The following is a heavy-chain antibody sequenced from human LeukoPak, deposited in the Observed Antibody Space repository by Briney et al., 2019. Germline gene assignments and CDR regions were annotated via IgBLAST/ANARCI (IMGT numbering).Heavy chain of an antibody. CDR1: GGSISSHY. CDR2: MYYNGSM. CDR3: RRSGYDLRHFDY. J-gene: IGHJ4*02. Sequence: SETLSLTCTVSGGSISSHYWSWIRQPPGKGLEWIGYMYYNGSMNYNPSLKSRVTISADTSKNQFSLKLSSVTAADTAVYYCRRSGYDLRHFDYWGQGTLVTVSS. D-gene: IGHD5-12*01. V-gene: IGHV4-59*03.